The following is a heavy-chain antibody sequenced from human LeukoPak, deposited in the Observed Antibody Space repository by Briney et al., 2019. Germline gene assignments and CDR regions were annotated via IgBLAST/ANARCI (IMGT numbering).Heavy chain of an antibody. D-gene: IGHD2-2*01. CDR2: ISSSSSTI. CDR1: GFTFSTYS. V-gene: IGHV3-48*01. J-gene: IGHJ4*02. Sequence: PGGSLRLSCAASGFTFSTYSMNWVRQAPGKGLEWVSYISSSSSTIYYADSVKGRFTISRDNAKNSLYLQMNSLRAEDTAVYYCASVAAGGYSSSTSCPYFDYWGQGTLVTVSS. CDR3: ASVAAGGYSSSTSCPYFDY.